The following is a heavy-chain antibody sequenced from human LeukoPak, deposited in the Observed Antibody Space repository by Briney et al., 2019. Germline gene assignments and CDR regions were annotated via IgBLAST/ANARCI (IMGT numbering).Heavy chain of an antibody. D-gene: IGHD3-10*01. CDR2: ISSSGSTI. CDR3: AREGRYYYGSGSFIAFDY. CDR1: GFTFSDYY. J-gene: IGHJ4*02. V-gene: IGHV3-11*04. Sequence: PGGSLRLSCAASGFTFSDYYMSWIRQAPGKGLEWVSYISSSGSTIYYADSVKGRFTISRDNAKNSLYLQMNSLRAEDTAVYYCAREGRYYYGSGSFIAFDYWGQGTLVTVSS.